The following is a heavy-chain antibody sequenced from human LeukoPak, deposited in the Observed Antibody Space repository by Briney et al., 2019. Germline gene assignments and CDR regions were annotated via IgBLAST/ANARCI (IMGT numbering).Heavy chain of an antibody. CDR3: ARHLIVGATEGAFDI. J-gene: IGHJ3*02. CDR2: IYSGGST. D-gene: IGHD1-26*01. Sequence: PPGGSLRLSCAASGFTVSSNYMSWVRQAPGKGLEWASVIYSGGSTYYADSVKGRFTISRDNSKNTLYLQMNSLRAEDTAAYYCARHLIVGATEGAFDIWGQGTMVTVSS. V-gene: IGHV3-66*02. CDR1: GFTVSSNY.